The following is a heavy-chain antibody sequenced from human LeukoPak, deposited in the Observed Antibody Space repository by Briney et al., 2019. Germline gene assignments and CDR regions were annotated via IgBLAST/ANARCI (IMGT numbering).Heavy chain of an antibody. V-gene: IGHV3-9*01. CDR3: AKDPSRYYYYMDV. Sequence: PGGSLRLSCAASGFTFDDYAMHWARQAPGKGLEWVSGISWNSGSIGYADSVKGRFTISRDNAKNSLYLQMNSLRAEDTALYYCAKDPSRYYYYMDVWGKGTTVTVSS. CDR1: GFTFDDYA. CDR2: ISWNSGSI. J-gene: IGHJ6*03.